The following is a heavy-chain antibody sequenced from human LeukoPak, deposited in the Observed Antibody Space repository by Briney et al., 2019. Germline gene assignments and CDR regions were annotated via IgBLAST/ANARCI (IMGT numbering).Heavy chain of an antibody. V-gene: IGHV4-59*01. D-gene: IGHD2-2*01. Sequence: KPSETLSLTCTVSGGSISSYYWSWIRQPPGKGLEWIGYIYYSGSTNYNPSLKSRVTISVDTSKNQFSLKLSSVTAADTAVYYCARGTLYCSSTSCFNWFDPWGQGTLVTVSS. CDR1: GGSISSYY. CDR3: ARGTLYCSSTSCFNWFDP. CDR2: IYYSGST. J-gene: IGHJ5*02.